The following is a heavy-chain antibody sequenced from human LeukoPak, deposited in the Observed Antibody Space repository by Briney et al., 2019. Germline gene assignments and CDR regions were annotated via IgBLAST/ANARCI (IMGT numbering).Heavy chain of an antibody. CDR3: AKVGGTSGWLVPLDC. J-gene: IGHJ4*02. CDR2: ISGSGDRT. CDR1: GFTFSSYA. Sequence: GGSLRLSCAASGFTFSSYAMSWVRQAPGKGLEWVPVISGSGDRTYYADSVRGRFTISRDNSKNTLYLQVNSLRAEDTAGYYCAKVGGTSGWLVPLDCWGQGTLVTVSS. D-gene: IGHD6-19*01. V-gene: IGHV3-23*01.